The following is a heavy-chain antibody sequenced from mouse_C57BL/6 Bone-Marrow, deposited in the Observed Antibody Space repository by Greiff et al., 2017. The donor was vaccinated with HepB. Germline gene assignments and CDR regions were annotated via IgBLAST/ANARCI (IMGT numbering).Heavy chain of an antibody. CDR1: GFTFNTYA. J-gene: IGHJ3*01. V-gene: IGHV10-1*01. CDR3: MGQAGGIAY. CDR2: IRSKSNNYAT. Sequence: EVKLMESGGGLVQPKGSLKLSCAASGFTFNTYAMNWVRQAPGKGLEWVARIRSKSNNYATYYADSVKDRFTISRDDSESMLYLQMNNLKTEDTAMYYCMGQAGGIAYWGQGTLVTVSA.